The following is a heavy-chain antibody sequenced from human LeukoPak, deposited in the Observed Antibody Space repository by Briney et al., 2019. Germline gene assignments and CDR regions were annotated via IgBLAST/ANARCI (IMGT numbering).Heavy chain of an antibody. J-gene: IGHJ4*02. CDR2: ISTDGYTT. CDR3: VVGGSPGY. D-gene: IGHD2-15*01. CDR1: GLAFSAYK. V-gene: IGHV3-74*01. Sequence: GGSLRLSCAASGLAFSAYKMHWVRQAPRKGLVWVSRISTDGYTTDYADFVQGRFTASRDNTKNTWSLEMNSLRAEDTAVYYCVVGGSPGYWGQGTLVTVSP.